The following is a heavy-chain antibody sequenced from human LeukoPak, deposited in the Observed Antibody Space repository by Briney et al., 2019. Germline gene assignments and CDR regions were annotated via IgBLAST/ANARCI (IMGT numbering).Heavy chain of an antibody. V-gene: IGHV3-74*01. J-gene: IGHJ4*02. CDR1: GFTFSSYW. D-gene: IGHD6-19*01. CDR3: AGGSAVVGDY. Sequence: PGGSLRLSCAASGFTFSSYWMHWVRQAPGKGLVWVSRINSGASSTSYADSVKGRFTISRDNAKNTLYLQMNSLRAEDTAVYYCAGGSAVVGDYWGQGTLVTVSS. CDR2: INSGASST.